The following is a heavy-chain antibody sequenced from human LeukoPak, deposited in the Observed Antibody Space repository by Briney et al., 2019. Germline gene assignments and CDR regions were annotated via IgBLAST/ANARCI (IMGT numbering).Heavy chain of an antibody. Sequence: GSLRLSCAASGFTFSSYAMNWVRQAPGKGLEWVSYISSSGSTIYYADSVKGRFTISRDNAKNSLYLQMNSLRAEDTAVYYCAREGFPGFDYWGQGTLVTVSS. D-gene: IGHD7-27*01. J-gene: IGHJ4*02. CDR1: GFTFSSYA. CDR3: AREGFPGFDY. CDR2: ISSSGSTI. V-gene: IGHV3-48*03.